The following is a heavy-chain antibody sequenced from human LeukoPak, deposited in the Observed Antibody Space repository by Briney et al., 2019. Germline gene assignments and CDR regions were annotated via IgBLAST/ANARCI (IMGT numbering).Heavy chain of an antibody. V-gene: IGHV3-9*01. J-gene: IGHJ3*02. CDR1: GFTFDAFA. CDR3: AKDGGQDILTGYYDAFDM. D-gene: IGHD3-9*01. CDR2: ISWSGGNI. Sequence: PGRSLRLSCAASGFTFDAFAMHWVRQAPGKGLEWVSGISWSGGNIGYAASVKGRFIISRDNAKNSLYLQMNSLGAEDTALYYCAKDGGQDILTGYYDAFDMWGQGTMVTVSS.